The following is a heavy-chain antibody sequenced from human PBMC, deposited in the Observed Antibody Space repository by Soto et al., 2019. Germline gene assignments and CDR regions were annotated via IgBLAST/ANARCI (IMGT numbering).Heavy chain of an antibody. V-gene: IGHV4-59*08. Sequence: SETLSLTCTVSGGSISSYYWSWIRQPPGKGLEWIGYIYYSGSTNYNPSLKSRVTISVDTSKNQFSLKLSSVTAADTAVYYCASSSTAGIAVAGTLFDYWGQGTLVTVSS. CDR2: IYYSGST. CDR3: ASSSTAGIAVAGTLFDY. D-gene: IGHD6-19*01. J-gene: IGHJ4*02. CDR1: GGSISSYY.